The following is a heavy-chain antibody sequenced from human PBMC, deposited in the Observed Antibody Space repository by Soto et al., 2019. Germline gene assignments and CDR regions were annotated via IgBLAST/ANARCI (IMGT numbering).Heavy chain of an antibody. CDR3: ARGRPYYYGSGSYYNYYYMDV. J-gene: IGHJ6*03. Sequence: SETLSLTCTVSGGSISSSSYYWGWIRQPPGKGLEWIGSIYYSGSTYYNPSLKSRVTISVDTSKNQFSLKLSSVTAADTAVYYCARGRPYYYGSGSYYNYYYMDVWGKGTTVTVSS. CDR1: GGSISSSSYY. CDR2: IYYSGST. D-gene: IGHD3-10*01. V-gene: IGHV4-39*01.